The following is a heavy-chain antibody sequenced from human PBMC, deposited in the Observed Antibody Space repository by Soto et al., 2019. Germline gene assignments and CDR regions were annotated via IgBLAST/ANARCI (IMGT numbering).Heavy chain of an antibody. J-gene: IGHJ4*02. CDR2: IDPSDSYT. CDR3: ARHSFYSSSWYEDNY. Sequence: EVQLVQSGAEVKKPGESLRISCKGSGYRFTSSWISWVRQMPGKGLEWMGRIDPSDSYTNYSPSFQGHVTITADKSITTAYLQWSSLKASDTAMYYCARHSFYSSSWYEDNYWGPGTLVTVSS. D-gene: IGHD6-13*01. CDR1: GYRFTSSW. V-gene: IGHV5-10-1*01.